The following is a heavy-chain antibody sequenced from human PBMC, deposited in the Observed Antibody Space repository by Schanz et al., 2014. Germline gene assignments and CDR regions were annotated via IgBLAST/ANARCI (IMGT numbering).Heavy chain of an antibody. V-gene: IGHV1-18*01. D-gene: IGHD5-12*01. CDR3: ARGGGPEDVFDI. CDR1: GYAFTTYG. Sequence: QILLVQPGPEVKKPGASVRVSCKVSGYAFTTYGISWVRQAPGQGLEWMGWISPYNGNTNYAQKLQGRVTMTADTSTSTAYMELSSLRSDDTAVYCCARGGGPEDVFDIWGQGTILTVSS. J-gene: IGHJ3*02. CDR2: ISPYNGNT.